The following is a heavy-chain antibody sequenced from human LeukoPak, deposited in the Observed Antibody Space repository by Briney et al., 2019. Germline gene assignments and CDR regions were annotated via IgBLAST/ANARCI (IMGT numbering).Heavy chain of an antibody. D-gene: IGHD2-15*01. Sequence: GGSLRLSCAASGFTFRNYWMRWVRQAPGKGLEWVANTKPDGRAEYYADSVRGRFTTSRDNANNFLYLQMNSLRAEDTAVYYCARDGGLDYWGQGTLVTVSS. CDR3: ARDGGLDY. CDR2: TKPDGRAE. CDR1: GFTFRNYW. V-gene: IGHV3-7*01. J-gene: IGHJ4*02.